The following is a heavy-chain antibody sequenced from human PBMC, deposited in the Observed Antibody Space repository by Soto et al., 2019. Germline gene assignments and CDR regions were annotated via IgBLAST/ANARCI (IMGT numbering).Heavy chain of an antibody. J-gene: IGHJ4*02. CDR1: GFTFSSYA. CDR3: ARERNGDVLAPFDY. CDR2: ISGSGGST. Sequence: GGSLRLSCAASGFTFSSYAMSWVRQAPGKGLEWVSAISGSGGSTHYADSVKGRFTISRDNSKNTLYLQMNSLRAEDTAVYYCARERNGDVLAPFDYWAQGTLVTVSS. D-gene: IGHD2-8*01. V-gene: IGHV3-23*01.